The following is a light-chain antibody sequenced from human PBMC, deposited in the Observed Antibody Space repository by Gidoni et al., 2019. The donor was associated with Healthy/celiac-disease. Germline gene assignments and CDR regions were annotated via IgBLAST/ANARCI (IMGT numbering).Light chain of an antibody. V-gene: IGLV3-1*01. Sequence: SYELTQPPSVSVSPGQTASITCSGDKSGDKYACWYQQKPGQSPVLVIYQDSKRPSGIPERFSGSNSGTTATLTISGTQAMDEADYYCQAWDSSTAVFGGGTKLTVL. J-gene: IGLJ2*01. CDR1: KSGDKY. CDR2: QDS. CDR3: QAWDSSTAV.